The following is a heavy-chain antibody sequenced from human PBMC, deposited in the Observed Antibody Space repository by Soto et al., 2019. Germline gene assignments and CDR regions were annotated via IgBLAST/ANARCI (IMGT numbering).Heavy chain of an antibody. CDR3: ARDSNNWNDGGNWFDP. CDR1: DGSSFNYY. J-gene: IGHJ5*02. V-gene: IGHV4-59*01. D-gene: IGHD1-1*01. CDR2: ISDGRST. Sequence: PFVTMSLTCNVADGSSFNYYLDWIRQNPGKGLEWIGYISDGRSTNYNPSLKSRVTISVDTSKDQFSLKLSSVTAADTAVYYCARDSNNWNDGGNWFDPWGQGTLVTVSS.